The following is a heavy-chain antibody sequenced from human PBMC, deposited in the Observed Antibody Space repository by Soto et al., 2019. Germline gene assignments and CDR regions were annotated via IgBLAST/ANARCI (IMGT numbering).Heavy chain of an antibody. CDR1: GYTYTSYG. CDR2: ISAYNGNT. CDR3: ARMLVSLEWLSYYYYGMDV. D-gene: IGHD3-3*01. Sequence: GASVKVSCKASGYTYTSYGISWVRQAPGQGLEWMGWISAYNGNTNYAQKLQGRVTMTTDTSTSTAYMELRSLRSDDTAVYYCARMLVSLEWLSYYYYGMDVWGQGTTVTVS. J-gene: IGHJ6*02. V-gene: IGHV1-18*01.